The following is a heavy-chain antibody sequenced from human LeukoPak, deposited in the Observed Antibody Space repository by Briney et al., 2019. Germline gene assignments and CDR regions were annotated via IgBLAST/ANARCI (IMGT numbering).Heavy chain of an antibody. D-gene: IGHD3-22*01. J-gene: IGHJ4*02. CDR3: ARALAYYYDSSGYTFDY. V-gene: IGHV1-69*04. CDR2: IIPILGIA. Sequence: ASVKVSCKASGGTFSSYAISWVRQAPGQGLEWMGRIIPILGIANYAQKFQGRVTITADKSTSTAYMELSSLRSEDTAVYYCARALAYYYDSSGYTFDYWGQGTLATVSS. CDR1: GGTFSSYA.